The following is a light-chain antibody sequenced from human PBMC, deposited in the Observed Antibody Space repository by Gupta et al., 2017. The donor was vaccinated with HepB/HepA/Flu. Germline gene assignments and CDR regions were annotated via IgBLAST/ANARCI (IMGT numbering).Light chain of an antibody. CDR1: QSVSSN. J-gene: IGKJ3*01. Sequence: EIVMTHSLPTLSVSPGERATLSCRARQSVSSNLAWYQQKPGQAPRLLIYGASTRATGIPARFSGSGSGTEFTLTISSLQSEDFAVYYCQQYNNWPFTFGPGTKVDIK. V-gene: IGKV3-15*01. CDR3: QQYNNWPFT. CDR2: GAS.